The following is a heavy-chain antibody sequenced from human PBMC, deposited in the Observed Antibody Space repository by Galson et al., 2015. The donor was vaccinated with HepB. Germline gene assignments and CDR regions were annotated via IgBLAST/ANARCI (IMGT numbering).Heavy chain of an antibody. D-gene: IGHD2-2*01. J-gene: IGHJ5*02. CDR3: AREDCSSTSCYGNWFDP. Sequence: CAISGDSVSSNSAAWNWIRQSPSRGLEWLGRTYYRSKWYNDYAVSVKSRITINPDTSKNQFSLQLNSVTPEDTAVYYCAREDCSSTSCYGNWFDPWGQGTLVTVSS. V-gene: IGHV6-1*01. CDR1: GDSVSSNSAA. CDR2: TYYRSKWYN.